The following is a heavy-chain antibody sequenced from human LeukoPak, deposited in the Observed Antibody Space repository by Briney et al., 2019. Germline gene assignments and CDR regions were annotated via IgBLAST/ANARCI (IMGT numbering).Heavy chain of an antibody. CDR3: ARDSGKLYYCDSSGYYYY. CDR2: INHSGST. J-gene: IGHJ4*02. D-gene: IGHD3-22*01. Sequence: PSETLSLTCAVYGGSFSGYYWSWIRQPPGKGLEWIGEINHSGSTNYNPSLKSRVTISVDTSKNQFSLKLSSVTAADTAVYYCARDSGKLYYCDSSGYYYYWGQGTLVTVSS. V-gene: IGHV4-34*01. CDR1: GGSFSGYY.